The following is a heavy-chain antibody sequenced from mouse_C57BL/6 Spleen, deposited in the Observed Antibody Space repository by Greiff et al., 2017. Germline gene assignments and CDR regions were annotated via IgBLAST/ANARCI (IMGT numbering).Heavy chain of an antibody. CDR2: INPYNGGT. Sequence: VQLQQSGPVLVKPGASVKMSCKASGYTFTDYYMNWVKQSHGKSLEWIGVINPYNGGTSYNQKFKGKATLTVDKSSSTAYMELNSLTSEDSAVYYCAREGYYHYCDYWGQGTTLTVSS. CDR1: GYTFTDYY. J-gene: IGHJ2*01. D-gene: IGHD2-3*01. CDR3: AREGYYHYCDY. V-gene: IGHV1-19*01.